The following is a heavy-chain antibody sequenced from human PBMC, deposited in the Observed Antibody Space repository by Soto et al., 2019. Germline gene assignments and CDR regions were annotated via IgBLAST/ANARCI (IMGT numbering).Heavy chain of an antibody. CDR1: GFSVSTSGVG. J-gene: IGHJ6*02. V-gene: IGHV2-5*02. Sequence: ITLKTSGPTVVKATQTLTLTCTLSGFSVSTSGVGVGWIRQPPGKDLEWLALVYWDDAKRYSPSLKSRLTITKDTSKNQVVLRMTNMDPVDTATYYCAHREFGGSGSFGMDVWGQGTTVTVSS. CDR3: AHREFGGSGSFGMDV. D-gene: IGHD3-10*01. CDR2: VYWDDAK.